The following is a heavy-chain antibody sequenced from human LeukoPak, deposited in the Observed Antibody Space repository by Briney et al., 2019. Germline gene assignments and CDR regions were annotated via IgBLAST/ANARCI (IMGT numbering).Heavy chain of an antibody. D-gene: IGHD3-22*01. CDR2: ISSSSSYI. Sequence: AGSLRLSCAASGFTFSSYSMNWVRQAPGKGLEWVSSISSSSSYIYYADSVKGRFTISRDNAKNSLYLQMNSLRAEDTAVYYCAGDYYDSSGYYLGWFDPWGQGTLVTVSS. J-gene: IGHJ5*02. CDR1: GFTFSSYS. V-gene: IGHV3-21*01. CDR3: AGDYYDSSGYYLGWFDP.